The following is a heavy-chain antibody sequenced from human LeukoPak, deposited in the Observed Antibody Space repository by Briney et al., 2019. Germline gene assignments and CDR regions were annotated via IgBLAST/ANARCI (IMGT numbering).Heavy chain of an antibody. V-gene: IGHV3-23*01. CDR1: GFTLSTYS. CDR2: ITGTGGRT. CDR3: ARGIAADHPHYSKH. Sequence: GGSLRLSCAASGFTLSTYSMRWVRQAPGKGLECVSVITGTGGRTYYADPVKGRFTISRDISKNTLYLQMNSLRVEDTAVYFCARGIAADHPHYSKHWGQGTLVTVSS. J-gene: IGHJ4*02. D-gene: IGHD6-13*01.